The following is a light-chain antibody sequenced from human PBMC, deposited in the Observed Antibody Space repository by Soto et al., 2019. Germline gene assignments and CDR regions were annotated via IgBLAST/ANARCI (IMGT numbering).Light chain of an antibody. J-gene: IGKJ1*01. CDR1: QSISSSY. V-gene: IGKV3-20*01. CDR2: GAS. CDR3: QHYGNSQWT. Sequence: EIVLTQSPGTLSLSPGERATLSCRASQSISSSYLAWYQQKPGQAPRLLIYGASSRATGIPGRFSGSGSGTDFTLTISRLEPEDVAVYYCQHYGNSQWTFGPGTKVEIK.